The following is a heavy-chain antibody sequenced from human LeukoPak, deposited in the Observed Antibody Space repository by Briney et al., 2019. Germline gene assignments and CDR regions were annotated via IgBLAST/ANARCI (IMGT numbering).Heavy chain of an antibody. CDR1: GGSISSSSYY. V-gene: IGHV4-39*01. Sequence: TSETLPLTCTVSGGSISSSSYYWGWIRQPPGKGLEWIGSIYYSGSTYYNPSLKSRVTISVDTSKNQFSLKLSSVTAADTAVYYCARRGNYYYGMDVWGQGTTVTVSS. J-gene: IGHJ6*02. CDR2: IYYSGST. CDR3: ARRGNYYYGMDV.